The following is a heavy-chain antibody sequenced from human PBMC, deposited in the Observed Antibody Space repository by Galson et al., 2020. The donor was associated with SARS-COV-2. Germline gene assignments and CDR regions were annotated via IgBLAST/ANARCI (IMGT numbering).Heavy chain of an antibody. J-gene: IGHJ4*02. V-gene: IGHV3-74*01. CDR1: GFTFSSYW. CDR2: LNSYGSST. Sequence: GESLKISCAASGFTFSSYWMHWVRQAPGKGLVWVSRLNSYGSSTSYADSVKGRFTISRDNAKNTLYLQMNRLRAEDTAVYYCARAETGDFDYWGQGTLVTVSS. CDR3: ARAETGDFDY. D-gene: IGHD7-27*01.